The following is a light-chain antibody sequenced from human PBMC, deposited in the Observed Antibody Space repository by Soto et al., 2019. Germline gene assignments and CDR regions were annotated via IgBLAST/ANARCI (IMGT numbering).Light chain of an antibody. Sequence: EIVLTQSPGTLSLSPGDRATLSCRASESVSSTYLAWYQQKPGQAPRLLIYGASSRASGIPDRFSGSGSGTDFTLTISRLEPEEFAVYYCQQYGSAPPDTFGGGTKVEIK. CDR1: ESVSSTY. J-gene: IGKJ4*01. V-gene: IGKV3-20*01. CDR2: GAS. CDR3: QQYGSAPPDT.